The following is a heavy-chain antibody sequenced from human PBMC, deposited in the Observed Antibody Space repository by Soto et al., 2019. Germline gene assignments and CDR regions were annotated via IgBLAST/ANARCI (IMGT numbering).Heavy chain of an antibody. Sequence: GGSLRLSCAASGFTFSSYAMSWVRQAPGKGLEWVSAISGSGGSTYYADSVKGRFTISRDNSKNTLYLQMNSLRAEDTAVYYGAKSGDCSSTSCYGLEHYYYYMDVWGKGTTVTVSS. V-gene: IGHV3-23*01. CDR2: ISGSGGST. CDR3: AKSGDCSSTSCYGLEHYYYYMDV. CDR1: GFTFSSYA. J-gene: IGHJ6*03. D-gene: IGHD2-2*01.